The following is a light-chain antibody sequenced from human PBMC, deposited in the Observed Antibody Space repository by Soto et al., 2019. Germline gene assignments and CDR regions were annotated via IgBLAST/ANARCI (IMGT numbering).Light chain of an antibody. CDR1: QSVLYSSNNKNY. CDR2: GAS. V-gene: IGKV4-1*01. CDR3: QQYGSSSWT. Sequence: DIVMTQSPDSLAVSLGERATINYKSSQSVLYSSNNKNYLAWYQQRFGQAPRLLIYGASSRATGIPDRFSGSGSGTDFTLTISRLEPEDFAVYYCQQYGSSSWTFGQGTKVEIK. J-gene: IGKJ1*01.